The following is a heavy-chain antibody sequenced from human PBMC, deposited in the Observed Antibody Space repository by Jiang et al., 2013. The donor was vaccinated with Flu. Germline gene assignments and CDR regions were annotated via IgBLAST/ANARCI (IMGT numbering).Heavy chain of an antibody. V-gene: IGHV4-61*02. CDR3: ASAIATGVQGVIPEYY. CDR1: GGSISSGSYY. Sequence: GSGLVKPSQTLSLTCTVSGGSISSGSYYWSWIRQPAGKGLEWIGRIYTSGSTNYNPSLKSRVTISVDTSKNQFSLKLSSVTAADTAVYYCASAIATGVQGVIPEYYWGQGTLVTVSS. D-gene: IGHD3-10*01. J-gene: IGHJ4*02. CDR2: IYTSGST.